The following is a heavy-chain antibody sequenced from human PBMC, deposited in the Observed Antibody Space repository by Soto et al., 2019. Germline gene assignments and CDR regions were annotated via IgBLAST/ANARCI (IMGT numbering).Heavy chain of an antibody. V-gene: IGHV4-30-4*08. CDR1: GASINSGDYH. CDR2: IYYSAST. J-gene: IGHJ6*02. CDR3: ARDSRTPSGGMDV. Sequence: SETLSLTCTVSGASINSGDYHWTWIRQFPGKGLEWIGGIYYSASTYYNPALVSRLTISLDTSKNQFSLKLTPVTAADTAVYYCARDSRTPSGGMDVWGQGTTVTVSS.